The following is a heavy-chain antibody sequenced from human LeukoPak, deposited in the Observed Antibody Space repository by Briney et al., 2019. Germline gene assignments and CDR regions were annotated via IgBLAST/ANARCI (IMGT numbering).Heavy chain of an antibody. Sequence: GGSLRLSCAASGFTFSGYWMHWVRQAPGKGLVWVSRINSDGSITHYADSVKGRFTISRDNAKNTLYLQMNSPGAEDTAVYYCARVSSGGHFDCWGQGTLVTVSS. CDR2: INSDGSIT. CDR1: GFTFSGYW. V-gene: IGHV3-74*01. CDR3: ARVSSGGHFDC. D-gene: IGHD6-19*01. J-gene: IGHJ4*02.